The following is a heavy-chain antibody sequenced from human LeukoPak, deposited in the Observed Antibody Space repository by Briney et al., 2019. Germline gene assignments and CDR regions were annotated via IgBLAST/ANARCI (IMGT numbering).Heavy chain of an antibody. J-gene: IGHJ4*02. CDR1: GFTFSSYG. D-gene: IGHD4-17*01. CDR2: ISYDGSNK. V-gene: IGHV3-30*18. Sequence: PGGSLRLSCAASGFTFSSYGMHWVRQAPGKGLEWVAVISYDGSNKYYADSVKGRFTISRDNSKNALYLQMNSLRAEDTAVYYCAKEDEATVTTLADYWGQGTLVTVSS. CDR3: AKEDEATVTTLADY.